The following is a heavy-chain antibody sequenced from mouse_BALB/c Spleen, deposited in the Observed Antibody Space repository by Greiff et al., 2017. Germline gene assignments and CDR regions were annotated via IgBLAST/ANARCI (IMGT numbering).Heavy chain of an antibody. Sequence: EVQGVESGGGLVQPGGSLRISCATSGFTLTDYYMSWVRQPPGKALEWLGFIRNKANGYTTEYSASVKGLFTISRDNYQSILYLQMNTLRAEDSATYYCARDADYYAMDYWGQGTSVTVSS. J-gene: IGHJ4*01. CDR3: ARDADYYAMDY. CDR1: GFTLTDYY. V-gene: IGHV7-3*02. CDR2: IRNKANGYTT.